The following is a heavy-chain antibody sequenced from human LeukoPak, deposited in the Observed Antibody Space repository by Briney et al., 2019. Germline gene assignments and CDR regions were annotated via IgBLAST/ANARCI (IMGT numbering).Heavy chain of an antibody. CDR1: GYSISSDYY. Sequence: SETLSLTCTVSGYSISSDYYWGWIRQPPGRGLEWIGTIYHSGSTYYNPSLKSRVTISVDTSKNQFSLKLSSVTAADTAVYYCARGRSPSYYYYYYYMDVWGKGTTVTVSS. CDR2: IYHSGST. V-gene: IGHV4-38-2*02. CDR3: ARGRSPSYYYYYYYMDV. J-gene: IGHJ6*03.